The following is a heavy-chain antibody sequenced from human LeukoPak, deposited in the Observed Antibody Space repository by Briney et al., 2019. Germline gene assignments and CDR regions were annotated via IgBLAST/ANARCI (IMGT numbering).Heavy chain of an antibody. CDR2: ISSSSSTI. CDR3: ARRGYCSSTSCLDYYYYGMDV. CDR1: GFTFSSYS. V-gene: IGHV3-48*01. J-gene: IGHJ6*02. D-gene: IGHD2-2*01. Sequence: PGGSLRLSCAASGFTFSSYSMNWVRQAPGKGLEWVSYISSSSSTIYYADSVKGRFTISRDNAKNSLYLQMNSLRAEDTAVYYCARRGYCSSTSCLDYYYYGMDVWGQGTMVTVSS.